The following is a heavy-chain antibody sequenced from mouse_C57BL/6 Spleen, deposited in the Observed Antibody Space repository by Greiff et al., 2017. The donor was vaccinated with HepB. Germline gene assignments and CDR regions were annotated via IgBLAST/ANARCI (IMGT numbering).Heavy chain of an antibody. CDR3: ARGGYGNYVGFAY. Sequence: QVQLKESGAELVKPGASVKISCKASGYAFSSYWMNWVKQRPGKGLEWIGQIYPGDGDTNYNGKFKGKATLTADKSSSTAYMQLSSLSSEDSAVYFCARGGYGNYVGFAYWGQGTLVTVSA. CDR1: GYAFSSYW. D-gene: IGHD2-10*02. CDR2: IYPGDGDT. J-gene: IGHJ3*01. V-gene: IGHV1-80*01.